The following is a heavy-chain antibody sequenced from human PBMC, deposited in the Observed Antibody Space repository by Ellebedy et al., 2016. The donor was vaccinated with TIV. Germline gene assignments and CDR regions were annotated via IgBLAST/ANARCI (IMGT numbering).Heavy chain of an antibody. CDR1: GFTFSSYA. D-gene: IGHD4-17*01. CDR2: ISGSGGST. J-gene: IGHJ4*02. V-gene: IGHV3-23*01. CDR3: SRHTDYALDY. Sequence: GESLKISCAASGFTFSSYAMSWVRPAPGKGLEWVSAISGSGGSTYYADSVKGRFTISRDNSKNTLYLQMNSLRAEETAVYYCSRHTDYALDYWGQGALVTVSS.